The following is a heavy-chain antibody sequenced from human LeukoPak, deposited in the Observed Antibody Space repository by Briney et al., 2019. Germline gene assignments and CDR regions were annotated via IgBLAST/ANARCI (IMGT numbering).Heavy chain of an antibody. CDR2: ISWNSGSI. CDR1: GFTFDDYA. J-gene: IGHJ4*02. CDR3: AKGRNRYFDY. V-gene: IGHV3-9*01. Sequence: TGGSLRLSCAASGFTFDDYAMHWVRQAPGKGLEWVSGISWNSGSIGYADSVKGRFTISRDNAKNSLYLQINSLRAEDTALYYCAKGRNRYFDYWGQGTLVTVSS.